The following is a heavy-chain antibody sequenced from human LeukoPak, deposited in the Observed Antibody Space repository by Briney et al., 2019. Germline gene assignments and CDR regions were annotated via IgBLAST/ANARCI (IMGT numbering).Heavy chain of an antibody. D-gene: IGHD6-19*01. V-gene: IGHV3-7*01. CDR3: AREYSSGWYATGFFDY. Sequence: GGSLRLSCAASGFTFSSYWMSWVRQAPGKGLEWVANIKQDGSEKYYVDSVKGRFTISRDNAKNSLYLQMNSLRAEDTAVYYCAREYSSGWYATGFFDYWGQGTLVTVSS. CDR1: GFTFSSYW. CDR2: IKQDGSEK. J-gene: IGHJ4*02.